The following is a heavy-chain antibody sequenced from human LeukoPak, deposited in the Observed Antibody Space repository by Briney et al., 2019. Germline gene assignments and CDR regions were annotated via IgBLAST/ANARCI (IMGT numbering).Heavy chain of an antibody. D-gene: IGHD7-27*01. CDR1: GGSVSNYY. V-gene: IGHV4-59*02. CDR3: ATRKLGNDY. J-gene: IGHJ4*02. CDR2: IYYTET. Sequence: PSETLSLTCTVSGGSVSNYYWSWIRQSPGKGLEWIGYIYYTETSYNPSLKSRVTISADTSKNQFSLKLYSVTAADTAVYYCATRKLGNDYWGQGTLVTISS.